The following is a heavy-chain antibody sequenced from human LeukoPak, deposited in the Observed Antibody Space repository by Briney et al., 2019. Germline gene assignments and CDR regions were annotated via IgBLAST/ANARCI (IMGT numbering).Heavy chain of an antibody. V-gene: IGHV4-34*01. Sequence: SETLSLTCAVYGGSFSGYYWSWIRPPPGKGLEWIGEINHSGSTNYNPSLKSRVTISVDTSKNQFSLKLSSVTAADTAVYYCARRERWLQLPRDYWGQGTLVTVSS. J-gene: IGHJ4*02. CDR3: ARRERWLQLPRDY. D-gene: IGHD5-24*01. CDR1: GGSFSGYY. CDR2: INHSGST.